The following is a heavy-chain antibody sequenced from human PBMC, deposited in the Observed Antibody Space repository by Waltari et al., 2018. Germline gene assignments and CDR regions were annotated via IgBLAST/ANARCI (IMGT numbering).Heavy chain of an antibody. CDR3: ARGSSGWLFDY. Sequence: QVQLVQSGAEVKKPGASVKVSCKASGYTFTGYYMHWVRQAPGQGLEWMGWINPNRGGTNYAQKFQGRVTMTRDTSISTAYMELSRLRSDDTAVYYCARGSSGWLFDYWGQGTLVTVSS. CDR2: INPNRGGT. D-gene: IGHD6-19*01. V-gene: IGHV1-2*02. J-gene: IGHJ4*02. CDR1: GYTFTGYY.